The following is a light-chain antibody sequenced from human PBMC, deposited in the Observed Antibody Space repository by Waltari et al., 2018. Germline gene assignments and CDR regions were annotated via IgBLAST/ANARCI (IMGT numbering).Light chain of an antibody. Sequence: DIQMTQSPSSLSASVGDRVTITCRESQSISSYLNWYQQKPGKAPKLLIYAASSLQSGVPSRFSGGGSGTDFTLTISSLQPEDFATYYCQQSYSTPLTFGGGTKVEIK. CDR2: AAS. CDR1: QSISSY. CDR3: QQSYSTPLT. J-gene: IGKJ4*01. V-gene: IGKV1-39*01.